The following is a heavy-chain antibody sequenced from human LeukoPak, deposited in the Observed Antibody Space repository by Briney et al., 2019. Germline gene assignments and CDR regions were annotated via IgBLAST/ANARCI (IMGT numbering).Heavy chain of an antibody. Sequence: SETLSLTCTVSGGSISSYYWSWIRQPPGKGLEWIGYIYYSGSTIYNPSLKSRVTISVDTSKNQSSLKLSSVTAADTAVYYCARRAPYSYEWSTLDYWGQGTLVTVSS. CDR2: IYYSGST. D-gene: IGHD5-18*01. CDR1: GGSISSYY. CDR3: ARRAPYSYEWSTLDY. J-gene: IGHJ4*02. V-gene: IGHV4-59*08.